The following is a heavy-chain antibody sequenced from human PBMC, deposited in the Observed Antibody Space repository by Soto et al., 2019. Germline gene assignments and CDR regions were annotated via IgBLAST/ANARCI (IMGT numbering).Heavy chain of an antibody. CDR2: IYYSGST. D-gene: IGHD5-12*01. CDR3: ARKDSGYRDYMDV. CDR1: GGSISSGGYY. Sequence: QVQLQESGPGLVKPSQTLSLTCTVSGGSISSGGYYWSWIRQHPGKGLEWIGYIYYSGSTYYNPSLKSRVTMSVDTSENQFSLRLSSVTAADTAVYYCARKDSGYRDYMDVWGKGTTVTVSS. J-gene: IGHJ6*03. V-gene: IGHV4-31*03.